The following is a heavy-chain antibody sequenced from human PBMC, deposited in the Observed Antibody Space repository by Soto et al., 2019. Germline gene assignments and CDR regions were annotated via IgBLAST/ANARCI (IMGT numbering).Heavy chain of an antibody. CDR3: AVAMVREILIFESSGMHV. CDR2: IIPNFDTP. J-gene: IGHJ6*02. V-gene: IGHV1-69*01. CDR1: GGSFGSSA. D-gene: IGHD3-10*01. Sequence: QVQLVQSGADVKKPGSSVKVSCKTSGGSFGSSAISWVRQAPAQGLEWMGEIIPNFDTPNYAQKFQDRLTIIADESTSTVSMELRSLRSDDTAVYYCAVAMVREILIFESSGMHVWGQGTTVTVSS.